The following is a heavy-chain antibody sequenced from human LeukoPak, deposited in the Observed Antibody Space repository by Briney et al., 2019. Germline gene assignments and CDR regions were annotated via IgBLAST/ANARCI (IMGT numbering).Heavy chain of an antibody. D-gene: IGHD6-13*01. Sequence: SETLPLTCTVSGGSVSSYYWSWIRQPPGKGPEWIGYIYYSGSTNYNPSLKSRVTISVDTSKNQFSLKLSSVTAADTAVYYCGGIAAAGRDVDYWGQGTLVTVSS. V-gene: IGHV4-59*02. CDR1: GGSVSSYY. CDR2: IYYSGST. J-gene: IGHJ4*02. CDR3: GGIAAAGRDVDY.